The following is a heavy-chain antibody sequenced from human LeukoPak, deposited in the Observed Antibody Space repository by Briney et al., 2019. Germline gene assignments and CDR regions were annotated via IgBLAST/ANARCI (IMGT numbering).Heavy chain of an antibody. CDR2: IYYSGST. CDR1: GGSISSYS. D-gene: IGHD3-10*01. CDR3: ARHVTRVRGYFDY. Sequence: SETLSLTCTVSGGSISSYSWSWIRQPPGKGLEWIGYIYYSGSTNYNPSLKSRVTISVDTSKNQFSLKLSSVTAADTAVYYCARHVTRVRGYFDYWGQGTLVTVSS. V-gene: IGHV4-59*01. J-gene: IGHJ4*02.